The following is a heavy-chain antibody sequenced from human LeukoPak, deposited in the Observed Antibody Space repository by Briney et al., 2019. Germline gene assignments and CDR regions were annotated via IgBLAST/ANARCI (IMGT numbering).Heavy chain of an antibody. D-gene: IGHD1-14*01. CDR3: AKDLEGGTGDDY. CDR1: GFTFSSYG. Sequence: GGSLRLSCAASGFTFSSYGMHWVRQAPGKGLEWVAVISYDGSNKYYADSVKGRFTISRDNSKNMLYLQMNSLRAEDTAVYYCAKDLEGGTGDDYWGQGPLVTVSS. CDR2: ISYDGSNK. V-gene: IGHV3-30*18. J-gene: IGHJ4*02.